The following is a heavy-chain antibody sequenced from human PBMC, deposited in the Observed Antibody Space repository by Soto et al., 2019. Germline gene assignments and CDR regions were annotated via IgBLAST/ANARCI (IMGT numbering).Heavy chain of an antibody. CDR1: GASVSSAAFY. CDR3: ARQYLVPPHYVDY. CDR2: IFYSGST. Sequence: KPSETLSLTCTVSGASVSSAAFYWTWIRQPPGKGLEWIGYIFYSGSTNYNPSLKSRVTISVDTSKNQFSLKLSSVTAADTSLYYCARQYLVPPHYVDYWGQGSLVTVSS. J-gene: IGHJ4*02. D-gene: IGHD6-13*01. V-gene: IGHV4-61*08.